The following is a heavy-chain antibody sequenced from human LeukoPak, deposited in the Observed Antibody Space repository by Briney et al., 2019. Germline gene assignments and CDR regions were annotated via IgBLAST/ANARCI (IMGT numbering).Heavy chain of an antibody. CDR3: ATGILWFGEIHDY. V-gene: IGHV1-24*01. Sequence: ASVKVSSKVSGYTLTELSMHWVRQTPGKGREWMGGFDPEDGETIYAQKFQGRVTMTEDTSTDIAYMELSRLRSEDTVVYYCATGILWFGEIHDYWGQGTLVTVSS. CDR2: FDPEDGET. D-gene: IGHD3-10*01. J-gene: IGHJ4*02. CDR1: GYTLTELS.